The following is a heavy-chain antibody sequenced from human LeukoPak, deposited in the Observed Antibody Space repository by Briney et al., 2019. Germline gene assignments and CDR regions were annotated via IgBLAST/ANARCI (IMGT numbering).Heavy chain of an antibody. Sequence: SETLSLTCAAYGGSFSGYYWSWIRQPPGKGLEWIGEINHSGSTNYNPSLKSRVTISVDTSKNQFSLKLSSVTAADTAVYYCARGPLRGPPADYWGQGTLVTVSS. J-gene: IGHJ4*02. CDR3: ARGPLRGPPADY. D-gene: IGHD3-10*01. CDR1: GGSFSGYY. V-gene: IGHV4-34*01. CDR2: INHSGST.